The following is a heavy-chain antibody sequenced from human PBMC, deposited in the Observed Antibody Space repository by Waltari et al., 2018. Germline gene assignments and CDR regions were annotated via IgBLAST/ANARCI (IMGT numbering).Heavy chain of an antibody. CDR1: GFTFSSYW. D-gene: IGHD3-22*01. CDR2: INRDGSST. Sequence: EVQLVESGGGLVQPGGSLRLSCAASGFTFSSYWMHWVRQAPGKGLGGGSRINRDGSSTSYADSVKGRFTISRDNAKNTLYLQMNSLRAEDTAVYYWASYYDSSGYSYYFDYWGQGTLVTVS. V-gene: IGHV3-74*01. CDR3: ASYYDSSGYSYYFDY. J-gene: IGHJ4*02.